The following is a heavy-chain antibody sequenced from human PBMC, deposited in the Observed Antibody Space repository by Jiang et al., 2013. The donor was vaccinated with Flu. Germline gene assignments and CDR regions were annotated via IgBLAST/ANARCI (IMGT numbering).Heavy chain of an antibody. J-gene: IGHJ4*02. CDR2: ISGSGGST. V-gene: IGHV3-23*01. Sequence: LESGGGLVQPGGSLRLSCAASGFTFSSYAMSWVRQAPGKGLEWVSAISGSGGSTYYADSVKGRFTISRDNSKNTLYLQMNSLRAEDTAVYYCAKAIVGFGELLPYYFDYWGQGTLVTVSS. D-gene: IGHD3-10*01. CDR3: AKAIVGFGELLPYYFDY. CDR1: GFTFSSYA.